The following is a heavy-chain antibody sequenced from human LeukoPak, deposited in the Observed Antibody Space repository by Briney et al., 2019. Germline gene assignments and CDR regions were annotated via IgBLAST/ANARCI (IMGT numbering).Heavy chain of an antibody. D-gene: IGHD5/OR15-5a*01. CDR3: ARGPRSTISSLNS. V-gene: IGHV4-39*02. Sequence: PSETLSLTCTVSGGSMTSSSYFWGWIRQPPGKGLEWIGEINHIGNTNYNPSLKSRVTMSVDTSKNHFSLKLTSVTAADTAVYFCARGPRSTISSLNSWGPGVLVTVSS. CDR2: INHIGNT. CDR1: GGSMTSSSYF. J-gene: IGHJ4*02.